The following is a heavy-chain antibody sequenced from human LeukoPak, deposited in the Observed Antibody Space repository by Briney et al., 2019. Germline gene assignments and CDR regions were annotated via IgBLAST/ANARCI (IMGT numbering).Heavy chain of an antibody. V-gene: IGHV1-2*02. CDR3: ARDIQLRDY. J-gene: IGHJ4*02. D-gene: IGHD5-18*01. CDR1: LYTFTAYY. Sequence: ASVKVSCKAFLYTFTAYYMLSVRQAPGHGLEWMRGINPHSGGTNYAQKFPGRVTMTRATSTSTAYMELSRLRYDDAAVYYCARDIQLRDYWGQGTLVTVSS. CDR2: INPHSGGT.